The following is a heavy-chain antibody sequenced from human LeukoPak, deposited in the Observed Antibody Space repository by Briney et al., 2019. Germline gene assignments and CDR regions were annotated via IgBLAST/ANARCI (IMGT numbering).Heavy chain of an antibody. J-gene: IGHJ4*02. CDR2: INEDESKE. V-gene: IGHV3-7*04. Sequence: GGSLRLSCAASGFTFRRYWMSWIRQAPGKGLEWVGNINEDESKEYYMDSVKGRFTISRDNAKNSLYLQMNSLRAEDTAVYYCTRDSPGYGAYDFDWGQGTLVTVSS. CDR1: GFTFRRYW. D-gene: IGHD5-12*01. CDR3: TRDSPGYGAYDFD.